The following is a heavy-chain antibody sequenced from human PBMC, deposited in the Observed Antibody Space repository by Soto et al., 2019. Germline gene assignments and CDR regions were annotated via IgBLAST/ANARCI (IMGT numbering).Heavy chain of an antibody. D-gene: IGHD6-19*01. CDR2: ISSSGTSA. CDR3: ASDRVAVTGQFFDY. J-gene: IGHJ4*02. V-gene: IGHV3-11*05. Sequence: QVQLEESGGGLVKPGGSLRLSCAASGFTFSAVDMSWIRQAPNKGLEYISYISSSGTSANYEDSVKGRFPISRDNAKNSLYLQINSMRAEDTAVYYCASDRVAVTGQFFDYWGQGALVTLSS. CDR1: GFTFSAVD.